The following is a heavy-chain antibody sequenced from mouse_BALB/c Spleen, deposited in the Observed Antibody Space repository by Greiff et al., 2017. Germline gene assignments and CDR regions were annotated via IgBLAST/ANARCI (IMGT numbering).Heavy chain of an antibody. J-gene: IGHJ4*01. CDR3: ARVLPYDYDAMDD. CDR1: GFPLTGYG. V-gene: IGHV2-6-7*01. CDR2: IWGDGST. Sequence: QVQLKQSGPGLVAPSQSLSITCTVSGFPLTGYGVNWVRQPPGKGLEWLGMIWGDGSTDYNSALKSRLSISKDNSKSQVFLKMNSLQTDDTARYYCARVLPYDYDAMDDWGQGTSVTVSS.